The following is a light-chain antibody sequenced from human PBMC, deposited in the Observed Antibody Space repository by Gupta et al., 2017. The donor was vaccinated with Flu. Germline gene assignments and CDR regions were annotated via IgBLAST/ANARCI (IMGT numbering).Light chain of an antibody. V-gene: IGLV1-40*01. Sequence: QSVLTQPHSVSGAPGQRVSISCTGSSSNLGAGYDVPWYQQFPGTAPKLLIYGNSNRPSGVPDRFSGSKSGTSASLAITGLQAEDETDYYCQSYDSRLSGWVFGGGTKLTVL. CDR1: SSNLGAGYD. CDR3: QSYDSRLSGWV. CDR2: GNS. J-gene: IGLJ2*01.